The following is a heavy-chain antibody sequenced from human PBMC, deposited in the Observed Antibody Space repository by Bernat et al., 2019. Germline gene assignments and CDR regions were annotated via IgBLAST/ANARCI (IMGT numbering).Heavy chain of an antibody. CDR2: ISSSGSTV. Sequence: QVQLVESGGGLVNPGGSLRLTCAASGFIFSDYYMSWIRQAPGKGLEWISYISSSGSTVYYADSVKVRFIISRDNVKNSMDLQMNSLRAEDTAVYYCASRVFCSGGSCSRPDRFDLWGQGTLVTVSS. CDR3: ASRVFCSGGSCSRPDRFDL. D-gene: IGHD2-15*01. J-gene: IGHJ3*01. CDR1: GFIFSDYY. V-gene: IGHV3-11*01.